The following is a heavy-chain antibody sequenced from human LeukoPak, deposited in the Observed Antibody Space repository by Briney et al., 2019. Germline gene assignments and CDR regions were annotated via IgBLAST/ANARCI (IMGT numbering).Heavy chain of an antibody. CDR1: GFTLSDHF. CDR3: VRGKNSFDI. J-gene: IGHJ3*02. D-gene: IGHD2/OR15-2a*01. V-gene: IGHV3-72*01. CDR2: SRNKANSYTT. Sequence: GGSLRLSCAASGFTLSDHFMDWVRQAPGKGLEGVGRSRNKANSYTTEYAASVKGRFTVSRDDSEDSLYLQMNSLKIEDTAVYYCVRGKNSFDIWGQGTMVTVSS.